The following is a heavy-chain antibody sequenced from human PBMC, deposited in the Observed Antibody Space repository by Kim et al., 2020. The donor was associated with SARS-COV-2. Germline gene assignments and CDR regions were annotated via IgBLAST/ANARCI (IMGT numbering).Heavy chain of an antibody. V-gene: IGHV3-7*01. CDR3: ARSISDTEAPRIGVYIHH. Sequence: GGSLRLSCAASGFTFSSYWMSWVRQAPGKGLEWVATMRQDGSGNFYVDSVRGRFTMSRDNTKNSVFLQMNSLRAEDTAVYYCARSISDTEAPRIGVYIHHWGQGTLVTVSS. CDR2: MRQDGSGN. CDR1: GFTFSSYW. D-gene: IGHD5-18*01. J-gene: IGHJ1*01.